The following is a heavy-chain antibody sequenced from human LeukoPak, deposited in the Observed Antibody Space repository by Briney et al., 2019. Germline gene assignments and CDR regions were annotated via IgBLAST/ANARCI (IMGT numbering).Heavy chain of an antibody. D-gene: IGHD3-3*01. J-gene: IGHJ4*02. V-gene: IGHV3-74*01. CDR1: GFTFSSYW. CDR2: INSDGSST. Sequence: GGSLRLACAASGFTFSSYWMHWVRQAPGKGLVWVSRINSDGSSTSYADSVKGRFTISRDNAKNTLYLQMNSLRAEDTAVYYCARGRFWSNYFDYWGQGTLVTVSS. CDR3: ARGRFWSNYFDY.